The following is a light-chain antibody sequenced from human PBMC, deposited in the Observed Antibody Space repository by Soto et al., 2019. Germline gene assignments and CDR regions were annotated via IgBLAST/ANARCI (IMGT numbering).Light chain of an antibody. CDR2: AAS. J-gene: IGKJ1*01. CDR1: QSVSNNY. V-gene: IGKV3-20*01. CDR3: QQYGSSPWT. Sequence: EIVLTQSPGTLSLSPGERATLSCRASQSVSNNYLAWYQQKPGQAPRLLIYAASNRATGVPARFSGSGSGTDFTLTISRLEAEDFAVYYCQQYGSSPWTFGQGTKVDIK.